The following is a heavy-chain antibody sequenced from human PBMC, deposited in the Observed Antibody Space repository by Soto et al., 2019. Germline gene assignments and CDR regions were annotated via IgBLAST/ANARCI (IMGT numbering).Heavy chain of an antibody. Sequence: ASVKVSCKASGYTFIGYYIHWVRQAPGQGLEWMGWINPNTGGTNYAQKFQGRVTMTRDTPISTAYMELSRLRSDDTAVYYCATDRIVVVVPACGLDGWRKGSTVTISS. CDR2: INPNTGGT. CDR3: ATDRIVVVVPACGLDG. CDR1: GYTFIGYY. V-gene: IGHV1-2*02. J-gene: IGHJ6*04. D-gene: IGHD2-2*01.